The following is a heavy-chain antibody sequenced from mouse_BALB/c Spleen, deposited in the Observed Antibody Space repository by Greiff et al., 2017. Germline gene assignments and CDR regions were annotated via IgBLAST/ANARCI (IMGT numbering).Heavy chain of an antibody. V-gene: IGHV1S81*02. J-gene: IGHJ3*01. CDR2: INPSNGRT. D-gene: IGHD1-1*01. Sequence: QVQLKQPGAELVKPGASVKLSCKASGYTFTSYWMHWVKQRPGQGLEWIGEINPSNGRTNYNEKFKSKATLTVDKSSSTAYMQLSSLTSEDSAVYYCAALLRFFAYWGQGTLVTVSA. CDR3: AALLRFFAY. CDR1: GYTFTSYW.